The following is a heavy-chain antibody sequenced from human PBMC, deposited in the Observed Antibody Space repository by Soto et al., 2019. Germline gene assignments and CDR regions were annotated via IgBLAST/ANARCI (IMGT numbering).Heavy chain of an antibody. J-gene: IGHJ6*02. CDR3: AKDDIVVVPAASYYYYYGMDV. Sequence: PGGSLRLSCAASGFTFSSYGMHWVRPAPGKGLEWVAVISYDGSNKYYADSVKGRFTISRDNSKNTLYLQMNSLRAEDTAVYYCAKDDIVVVPAASYYYYYGMDVWGQGTTVTVSS. V-gene: IGHV3-30*18. CDR2: ISYDGSNK. CDR1: GFTFSSYG. D-gene: IGHD2-2*01.